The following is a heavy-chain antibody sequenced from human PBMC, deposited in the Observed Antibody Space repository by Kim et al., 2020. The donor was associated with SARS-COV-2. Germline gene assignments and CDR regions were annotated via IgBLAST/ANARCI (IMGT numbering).Heavy chain of an antibody. CDR3: VRDEK. J-gene: IGHJ4*01. CDR2: IQQDGSVK. CDR1: GFTFTSYC. Sequence: GGSLRLSCAASGFTFTSYCMSWVRQAPGKGLEWVADIQQDGSVKDYVDSVKGRFTISRDNAKNSLSLQMNSLRVEDTAVYYCVRDEKWGDGTLVTVSS. V-gene: IGHV3-7*01.